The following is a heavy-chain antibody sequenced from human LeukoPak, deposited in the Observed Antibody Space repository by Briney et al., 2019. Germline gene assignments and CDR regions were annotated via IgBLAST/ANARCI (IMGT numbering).Heavy chain of an antibody. Sequence: ASVKVSCKASGYIFAGYYMHWVRQAPGQGPEWMGWINPNSGGTNYAQKFQGRVTMTRDTSISTAYMELTRLRSDDTAVYYCAREGQLVGPTPKVHYYGMDFWGQGTTVTVSS. CDR3: AREGQLVGPTPKVHYYGMDF. J-gene: IGHJ6*02. D-gene: IGHD1-26*01. V-gene: IGHV1-2*02. CDR1: GYIFAGYY. CDR2: INPNSGGT.